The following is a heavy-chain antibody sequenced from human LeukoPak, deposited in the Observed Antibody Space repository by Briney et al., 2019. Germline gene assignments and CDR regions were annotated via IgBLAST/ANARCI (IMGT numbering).Heavy chain of an antibody. CDR2: ISGSGGST. Sequence: GGSLRLSCAASGFAFNNYAMSWVRQAPGKGLEWVSGISGSGGSTYYADSVKGRFTISRDNSKNTLYLQMNSLRAEDTAVYYCARGPDYYDSSGYYYWGQGTLVTVSS. J-gene: IGHJ4*02. V-gene: IGHV3-23*01. D-gene: IGHD3-22*01. CDR1: GFAFNNYA. CDR3: ARGPDYYDSSGYYY.